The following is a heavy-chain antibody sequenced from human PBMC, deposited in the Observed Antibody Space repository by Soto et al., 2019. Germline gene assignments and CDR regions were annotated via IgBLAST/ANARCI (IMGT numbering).Heavy chain of an antibody. CDR1: GFIFSTAW. D-gene: IGHD3-3*01. CDR3: TTLSIKSFGVVRMLL. J-gene: IGHJ6*02. CDR2: IKSKTDGGTT. Sequence: RGSLRLSYAASGFIFSTAWMIWGRQPPGKGLEWVGRIKSKTDGGTTDYAAPVKGRFTISRDDSKNTLYLQMNSLKTEDTAVYYCTTLSIKSFGVVRMLLWCQGTRATDSS. V-gene: IGHV3-15*01.